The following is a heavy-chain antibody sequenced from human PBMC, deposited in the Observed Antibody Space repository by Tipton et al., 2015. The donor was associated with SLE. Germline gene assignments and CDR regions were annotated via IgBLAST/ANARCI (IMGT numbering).Heavy chain of an antibody. J-gene: IGHJ4*02. CDR3: AKDRYCGGGTCFASYFDL. CDR1: GFTFRTYA. D-gene: IGHD2-21*01. CDR2: ISGGGGRT. V-gene: IGHV3-23*01. Sequence: SLRLSCAASGFTFRTYAMAWVRQSPGKGLEWVSLISGGGGRTHYADSVRGRVTISRDNSKNTLRLQLNTLRADDPAIYYCAKDRYCGGGTCFASYFDLWGQGTPVTVSS.